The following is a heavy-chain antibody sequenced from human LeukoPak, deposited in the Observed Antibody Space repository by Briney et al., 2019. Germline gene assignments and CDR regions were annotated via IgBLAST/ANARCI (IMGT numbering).Heavy chain of an antibody. Sequence: GGSLRLSCAASGFTLRSHGTHWVRQAPGKGLEWVAVISYDESNKHYADSVKGRFTISRDTSRNTLYPQMDSLRAEDTALYYCAKDSSTGWYYFDYWGQGTVVTVSS. J-gene: IGHJ4*02. D-gene: IGHD2-2*01. CDR1: GFTLRSHG. V-gene: IGHV3-30*18. CDR3: AKDSSTGWYYFDY. CDR2: ISYDESNK.